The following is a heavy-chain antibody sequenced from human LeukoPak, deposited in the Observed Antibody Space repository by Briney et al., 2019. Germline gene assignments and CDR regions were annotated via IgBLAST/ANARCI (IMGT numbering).Heavy chain of an antibody. Sequence: QASETLSLTCAVYGGSFSGYYWSWIRQAPGKGLEWVAVIWYDGSNKYYGDSVKGRLTISRDNSKNTLYLQMNSLRAEDTAVYYCARDLGHTSGLDYWGQGTLVTVSS. D-gene: IGHD3-10*01. CDR1: GGSFSGYY. V-gene: IGHV3-33*08. CDR2: IWYDGSNK. CDR3: ARDLGHTSGLDY. J-gene: IGHJ4*02.